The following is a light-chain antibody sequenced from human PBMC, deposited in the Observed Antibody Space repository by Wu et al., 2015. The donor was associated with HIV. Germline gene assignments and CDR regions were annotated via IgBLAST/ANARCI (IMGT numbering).Light chain of an antibody. J-gene: IGKJ3*01. V-gene: IGKV3-15*01. CDR3: QQYNTWPPN. Sequence: EIVMTQSPATLSVSPGESATLSCWASPSINNNLAWYQQKPGQAPRLLIYAASTRPTGIPAKFSGSVSGTEFTLTINSIQSEDFAVYYCQQYNTWPPNFGPGTKVDIK. CDR2: AAS. CDR1: PSINNN.